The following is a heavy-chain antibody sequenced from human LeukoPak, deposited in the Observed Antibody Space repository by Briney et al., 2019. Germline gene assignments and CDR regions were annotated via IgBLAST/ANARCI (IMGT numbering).Heavy chain of an antibody. J-gene: IGHJ5*02. CDR1: GYTFTSYG. V-gene: IGHV1-18*01. D-gene: IGHD3-22*01. CDR3: ARDRYYYDSSGYFPQITHWFDP. CDR2: ISAYNGNT. Sequence: VASVKVSCKASGYTFTSYGISWVRQAPGQGLEWMGWISAYNGNTNYAQKLQGRDTMTTDTSTSTAYMELRSLRSDNTAVYYCARDRYYYDSSGYFPQITHWFDPWGQGTLVTVSS.